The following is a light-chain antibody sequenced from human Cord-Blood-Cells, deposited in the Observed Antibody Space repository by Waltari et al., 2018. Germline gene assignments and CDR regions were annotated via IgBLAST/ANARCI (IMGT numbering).Light chain of an antibody. CDR2: AAT. J-gene: IGKJ2*01. Sequence: DIPFTQPPSSLSEPVGDSVSIACRASQSICSYLNWYQQKLGKPPKLRIYAATRLQSGVPSRFSGSVSGTDFTLTISSLQPEDCATYYCQQSYSTPYTFGQGTKLE. V-gene: IGKV1-39*01. CDR1: QSICSY. CDR3: QQSYSTPYT.